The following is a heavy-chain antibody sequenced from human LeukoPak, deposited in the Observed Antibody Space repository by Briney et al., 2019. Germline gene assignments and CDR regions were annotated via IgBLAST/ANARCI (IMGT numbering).Heavy chain of an antibody. J-gene: IGHJ6*02. CDR3: ARGLLLWFGEKTYYYYGMDV. CDR1: GFTFSSYA. D-gene: IGHD3-10*01. V-gene: IGHV3-66*01. CDR2: IYSGGST. Sequence: GGSLRLSCAASGFTFSSYAMHWVRQDPGKGLEWVSVIYSGGSTYYADSVKGRFTISRDNSKNTLYLQMNSLRAEDTAVYYCARGLLLWFGEKTYYYYGMDVWGQGTTVTVSS.